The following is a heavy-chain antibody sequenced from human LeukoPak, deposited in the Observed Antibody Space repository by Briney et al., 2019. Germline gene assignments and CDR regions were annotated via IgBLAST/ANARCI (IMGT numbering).Heavy chain of an antibody. J-gene: IGHJ4*02. CDR2: INPSGGST. CDR1: GYTFTSYY. CDR3: ARDVGYCSSTSCRDY. V-gene: IGHV1-2*02. D-gene: IGHD2-2*01. Sequence: ASVKVSCKASGYTFTSYYMHWVRQAPGQGLEWMGIINPSGGSTNYAQKFQGRVTMTRDTSISTAYMELSRLRSDDTAVYYCARDVGYCSSTSCRDYWGQGTLVTVSS.